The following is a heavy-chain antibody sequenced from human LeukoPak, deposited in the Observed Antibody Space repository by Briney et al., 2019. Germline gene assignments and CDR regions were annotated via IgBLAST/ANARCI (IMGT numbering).Heavy chain of an antibody. CDR2: IYSGGST. CDR1: GFTVSSNY. CDR3: ARVFTMVRGVTDY. J-gene: IGHJ4*02. V-gene: IGHV3-66*01. Sequence: GSLRLSCAASGFTVSSNYMSWVRQAPGKGLEWVSVIYSGGSTYYVDSVKGRFTISRDNAKNSLYLQMNSLRAEDTAVYYCARVFTMVRGVTDYWGQGTLVTVSS. D-gene: IGHD3-10*01.